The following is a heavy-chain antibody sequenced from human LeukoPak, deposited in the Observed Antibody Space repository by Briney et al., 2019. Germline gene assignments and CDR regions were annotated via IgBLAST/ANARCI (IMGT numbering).Heavy chain of an antibody. Sequence: GASVKVSCKASGYTFTSHATNWVRQATGQGLEWVGYINPNSGNTGYAQKFQGRVTLTRDTSINTAYMELTSLRSEDTAVYYCARVPRESYSHWGQGTLVTVSS. V-gene: IGHV1-8*01. CDR2: INPNSGNT. D-gene: IGHD1-26*01. CDR3: ARVPRESYSH. CDR1: GYTFTSHA. J-gene: IGHJ4*02.